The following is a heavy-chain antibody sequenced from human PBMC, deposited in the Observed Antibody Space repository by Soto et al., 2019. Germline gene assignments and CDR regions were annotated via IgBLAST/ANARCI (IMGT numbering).Heavy chain of an antibody. V-gene: IGHV6-1*01. D-gene: IGHD6-6*01. Sequence: QVQLQQSGPGLVKPSQTLSLTCAISGDSVSSNSAAWNWIRQSPSRGLEWLGRTYYRSKWYNDYAVSVKSRITINPDTSKNQFSLQLNSVTPEDTAVYYCARTPRKSSSSMHYYYYMDVWGKGTTVTVSS. CDR3: ARTPRKSSSSMHYYYYMDV. J-gene: IGHJ6*03. CDR2: TYYRSKWYN. CDR1: GDSVSSNSAA.